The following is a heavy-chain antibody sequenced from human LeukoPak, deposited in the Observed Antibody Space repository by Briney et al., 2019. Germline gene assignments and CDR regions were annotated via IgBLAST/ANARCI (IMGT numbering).Heavy chain of an antibody. D-gene: IGHD1-26*01. CDR2: INPPGNI. V-gene: IGHV4-34*01. CDR3: AGGGVGPRLGY. CDR1: GGSFSSYY. Sequence: PSETLSLTCDVYGGSFSSYYWTWIRRPPGKGLEGIGEINPPGNINYNPSLKSRVTISVDTSKNQFSLRLRSVTAADTAVYYCAGGGVGPRLGYWGQGTLVTVSS. J-gene: IGHJ4*02.